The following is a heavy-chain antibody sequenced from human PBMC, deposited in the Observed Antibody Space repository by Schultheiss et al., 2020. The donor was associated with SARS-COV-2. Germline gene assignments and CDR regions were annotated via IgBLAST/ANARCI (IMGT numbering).Heavy chain of an antibody. V-gene: IGHV5-51*01. J-gene: IGHJ3*02. CDR1: GYSFTSYW. CDR3: ARRPYLRLENAFDI. D-gene: IGHD3-10*01. CDR2: IYPGDSDT. Sequence: GGSLRLSCKGSGYSFTSYWIGWVRQMPGKGLEWMGIIYPGDSDTRYSPSFQGQVTISADKSISTAYLQWSSLKASDTAMYYCARRPYLRLENAFDIWGQGTMVTVSS.